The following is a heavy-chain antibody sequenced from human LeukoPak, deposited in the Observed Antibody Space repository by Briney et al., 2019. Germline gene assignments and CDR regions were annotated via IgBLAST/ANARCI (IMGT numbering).Heavy chain of an antibody. CDR1: GYRFTSHY. J-gene: IGHJ5*02. V-gene: IGHV1-46*01. Sequence: ASVKVCCKSSGYRFTSHYMHWVRQAPGQGLEWMGLINPSGSSTLYAQKFQGRVTMTRDMSTTTDYMELSSLRSEDTAVYYCARDNSEGDIAWWFDPWGQGTLVTVSS. CDR3: ARDNSEGDIAWWFDP. CDR2: INPSGSST. D-gene: IGHD3-16*02.